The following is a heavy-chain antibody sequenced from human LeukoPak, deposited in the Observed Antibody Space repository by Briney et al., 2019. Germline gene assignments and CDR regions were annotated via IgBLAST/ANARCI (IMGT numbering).Heavy chain of an antibody. CDR2: ISSDSSYI. CDR1: GFTFSSYW. J-gene: IGHJ4*02. V-gene: IGHV3-21*01. D-gene: IGHD3-10*02. Sequence: PGGSLRLSCAASGFTFSSYWMHWVRQAPGKGLEWVASISSDSSYIDYADSVKGRFTISRDNAKNSLFLKTDTLRGDDTGIYYCARDPNVLGITPYYFDFWGQGTLVTVSS. CDR3: ARDPNVLGITPYYFDF.